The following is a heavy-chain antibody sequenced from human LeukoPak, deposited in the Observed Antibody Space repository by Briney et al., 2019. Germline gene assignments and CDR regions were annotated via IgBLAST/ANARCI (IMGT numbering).Heavy chain of an antibody. Sequence: GGSLRLSCGASTFTFSSYGMSWVRQAPGKGLEWVSAISGSGGSTYYADSVKGRFTISRDNTKNSLYLQMNSLRAEDTAVYYCAKDGYCSAGSCFSANDAFDIWGQGTMVTVSS. D-gene: IGHD2-15*01. CDR1: TFTFSSYG. J-gene: IGHJ3*02. CDR2: ISGSGGST. CDR3: AKDGYCSAGSCFSANDAFDI. V-gene: IGHV3-23*01.